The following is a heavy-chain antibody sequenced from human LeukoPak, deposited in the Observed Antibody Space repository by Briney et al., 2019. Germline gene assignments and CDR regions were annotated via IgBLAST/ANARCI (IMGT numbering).Heavy chain of an antibody. Sequence: PGGSLRLSCAASGITFSSHAMSWVRQAPGKGLEWVSGISGGGGSTYYADAVKGRFTISRDNSKNTLYLQMNSLRAEDTAVYYCAKAVAVFDSSGFRRLYFDYWGQGTLVTVSS. D-gene: IGHD3-22*01. CDR2: ISGGGGST. CDR3: AKAVAVFDSSGFRRLYFDY. V-gene: IGHV3-23*01. J-gene: IGHJ4*02. CDR1: GITFSSHA.